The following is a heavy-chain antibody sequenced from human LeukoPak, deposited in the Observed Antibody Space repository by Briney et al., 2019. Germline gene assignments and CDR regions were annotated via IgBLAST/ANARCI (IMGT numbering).Heavy chain of an antibody. V-gene: IGHV4-30-2*01. CDR3: ARVLTVTTGRASWFDP. CDR1: GGSISSGGYS. D-gene: IGHD4-17*01. CDR2: IYHSGST. Sequence: SQTLSLTCAVSGGSISSGGYSWSWIRQPPGKGLEWIGYIYHSGSTYYNPSLKSRVTISVDRSKNQFSLKLSSVTAADTAVYYCARVLTVTTGRASWFDPWGQGTLVTASS. J-gene: IGHJ5*02.